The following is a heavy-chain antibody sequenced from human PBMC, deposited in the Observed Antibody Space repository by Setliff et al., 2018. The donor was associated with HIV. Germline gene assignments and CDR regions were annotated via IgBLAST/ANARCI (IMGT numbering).Heavy chain of an antibody. V-gene: IGHV4-59*01. CDR3: ARVSRYCSGSACFGDWYFDL. CDR2: IYNSGST. Sequence: SETLSLTCTVSGASISTYYWTWIRQPPGKELEWIGYIYNSGSTNYNPSLKSLVTISGDTSKNQFSLKLLSVLAADTAVYYCARVSRYCSGSACFGDWYFDLWGRGTLVTVSS. CDR1: GASISTYY. D-gene: IGHD2-15*01. J-gene: IGHJ2*01.